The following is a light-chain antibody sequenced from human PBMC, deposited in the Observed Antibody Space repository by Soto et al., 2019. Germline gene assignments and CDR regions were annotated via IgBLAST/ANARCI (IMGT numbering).Light chain of an antibody. CDR3: QQSYSTPYT. J-gene: IGKJ2*01. Sequence: DIQMTQSPSSLSASVGDRVTITCRPSQSISSYLNWYQQKPGKAPELLIYAASSLQSGVPSRFSGSGFGTDFTLTISSLQPEDFESYYCQQSYSTPYTFGQGTKLEIK. CDR2: AAS. CDR1: QSISSY. V-gene: IGKV1-39*01.